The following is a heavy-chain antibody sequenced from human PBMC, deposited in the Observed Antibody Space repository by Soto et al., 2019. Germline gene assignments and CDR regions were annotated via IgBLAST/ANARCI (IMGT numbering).Heavy chain of an antibody. V-gene: IGHV4-4*02. CDR3: ASVYTVRGTIIRYFDY. J-gene: IGHJ4*02. CDR2: IYHSGST. D-gene: IGHD3-10*01. CDR1: GGSISSSNW. Sequence: PTETLSITCAVSGGSISSSNWWSGVRQPPGKGLEWIGKIYHSGSTNYNPSLKSRVTISVDKSKNQFSLKLSSVTAADTAVYYCASVYTVRGTIIRYFDYWGQGTLVT.